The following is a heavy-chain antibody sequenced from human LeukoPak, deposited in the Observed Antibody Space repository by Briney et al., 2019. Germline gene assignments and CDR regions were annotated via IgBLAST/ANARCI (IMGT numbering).Heavy chain of an antibody. D-gene: IGHD3-16*01. CDR1: GGSISGYY. CDR2: IYYSGST. J-gene: IGHJ2*01. CDR3: ALGDWYFDV. V-gene: IGHV4-59*01. Sequence: SETLSLNCTVSGGSISGYYWNWIRQPPGKELEWIGYIYYSGSTSYNPSLQSRITISVDTSKRQFSLNLRSVTAADTAVYYCALGDWYFDVWGRGALVTVSS.